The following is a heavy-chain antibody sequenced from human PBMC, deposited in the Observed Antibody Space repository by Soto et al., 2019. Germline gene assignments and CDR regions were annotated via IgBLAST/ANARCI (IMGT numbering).Heavy chain of an antibody. CDR3: ARDRLRGYDSSGFYS. Sequence: ASVKVSCKASGGTFSSYAISWVRQAPGQGLEWMGGIIPIFGTANYAQKFQGRVTITADESTSTAYMELSSLRSEDTAVYYCARDRLRGYDSSGFYSWGQGTMVTVSS. V-gene: IGHV1-69*13. CDR2: IIPIFGTA. J-gene: IGHJ4*02. CDR1: GGTFSSYA. D-gene: IGHD3-22*01.